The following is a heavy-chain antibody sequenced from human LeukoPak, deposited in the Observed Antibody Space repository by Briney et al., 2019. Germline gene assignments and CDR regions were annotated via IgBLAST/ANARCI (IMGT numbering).Heavy chain of an antibody. D-gene: IGHD3-10*01. V-gene: IGHV1-2*02. CDR1: GYTFTGYY. CDR3: ASIGRDGSSPDY. Sequence: ASVKVSCKASGYTFTGYYMHWVRQAPGQGLEWMGWINPNSGDTNYAQKFQGRVTMTRDTSISTAYMELSRLRSDDTAVYYCASIGRDGSSPDYWGQGTLVTVSS. CDR2: INPNSGDT. J-gene: IGHJ4*02.